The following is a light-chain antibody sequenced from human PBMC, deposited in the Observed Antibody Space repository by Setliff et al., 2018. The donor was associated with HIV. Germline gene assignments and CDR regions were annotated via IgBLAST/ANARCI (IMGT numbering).Light chain of an antibody. V-gene: IGKV4-1*01. CDR2: WAS. J-gene: IGKJ3*01. CDR1: QSVLSSFNNRNY. Sequence: DIMVTQSPEALSVSLGERATINCKSSQSVLSSFNNRNYLGWYQQKPGQPPKLLIYWASSRESGVPDRFSGSGSGTDFTLTISSLQAEDVAVYYCQQYTAPLCVGPGTKVDIK. CDR3: QQYTAPLC.